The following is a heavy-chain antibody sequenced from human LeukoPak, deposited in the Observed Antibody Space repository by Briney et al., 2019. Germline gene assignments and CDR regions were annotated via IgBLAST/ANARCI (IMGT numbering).Heavy chain of an antibody. CDR2: IYYSGST. J-gene: IGHJ4*02. CDR1: GGSISSSSYY. D-gene: IGHD6-13*01. CDR3: ARRAQAAGAFDY. V-gene: IGHV4-39*01. Sequence: SETLSLTCTVSGGSISSSSYYWGWIRQPPGKGLEWIGSIYYSGSTYYNPSLKSRVTISVDTSKNQFSLKLSSVTAADTAVYYCARRAQAAGAFDYWGQGTLVTVSS.